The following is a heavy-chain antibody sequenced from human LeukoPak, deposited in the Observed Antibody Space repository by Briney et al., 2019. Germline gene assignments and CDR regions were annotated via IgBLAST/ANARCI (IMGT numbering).Heavy chain of an antibody. CDR2: INPSGGST. CDR3: ARDRKVAAAGNGDWFDP. V-gene: IGHV1-46*01. J-gene: IGHJ5*02. Sequence: ASVKVSCKASGYTFTSYYMHWVRQAPGQGLEWMGIINPSGGSTSYAQKFQGRVTMTRDTSTSTVYMELSSLRSEDTAVYYCARDRKVAAAGNGDWFDPWGQGTLVTVSS. D-gene: IGHD6-13*01. CDR1: GYTFTSYY.